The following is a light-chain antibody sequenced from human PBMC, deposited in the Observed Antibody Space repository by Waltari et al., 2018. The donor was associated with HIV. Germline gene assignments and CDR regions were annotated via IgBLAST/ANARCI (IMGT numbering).Light chain of an antibody. CDR3: QQYYTYPWT. V-gene: IGKV1-8*01. J-gene: IGKJ1*01. CDR1: QGVSSY. CDR2: GAS. Sequence: AIRMTQSPSSFSASTGDRVTISCRASQGVSSYLAWYQQKPGKAPKLLIYGASTLQSGVPSRFSGSGSGTNFILTISCLQSEDFATYFCQQYYTYPWTFGQGTKVEIK.